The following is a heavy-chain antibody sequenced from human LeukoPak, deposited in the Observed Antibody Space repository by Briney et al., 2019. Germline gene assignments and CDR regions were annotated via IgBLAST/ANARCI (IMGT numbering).Heavy chain of an antibody. CDR1: GFTFTSYA. CDR3: AKAYCTGGSCYSRDDAFDI. V-gene: IGHV3-23*01. CDR2: LSGSSHVA. J-gene: IGHJ3*02. Sequence: GGSLRLSCAASGFTFTSYAMTWVRQAPGKGLEWVSTLSGSSHVAYYADSVKGRFSISRDTSKNTLYLQMNSLRAEDTAMYYCAKAYCTGGSCYSRDDAFDIWGQGTMVTVSS. D-gene: IGHD2-15*01.